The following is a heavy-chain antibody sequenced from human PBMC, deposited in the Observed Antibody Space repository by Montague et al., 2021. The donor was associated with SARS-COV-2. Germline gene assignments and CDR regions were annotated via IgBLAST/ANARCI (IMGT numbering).Heavy chain of an antibody. CDR2: CCHRPKWNN. D-gene: IGHD3-10*01. CDR3: ARGGWGAPGTGRLFDY. J-gene: IGHJ4*02. CDR1: GDSDAGEKPA. Sequence: CAISGDSDAGEKPACRWEGQTSALGPQGKVVCCHRPKWNNDYAVSVKSRITINPDTSKNQFSLQLNSVTPEDTAVYYCARGGWGAPGTGRLFDYWGQGTLVTVSS. V-gene: IGHV6-1*01.